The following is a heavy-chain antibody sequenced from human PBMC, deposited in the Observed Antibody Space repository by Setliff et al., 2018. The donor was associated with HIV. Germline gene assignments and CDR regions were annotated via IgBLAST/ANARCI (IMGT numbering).Heavy chain of an antibody. Sequence: SETLSLTCNVSGASFSSGGYYWSWIRQHPGKGLEWIGYMSYSGSTFYKSSLKSRVTMSIDTSKNQLSLMLSPVTAADTAVYYCARATYTLQFLKWSPDSSLYYYYMDVRGKGTTVTVSS. D-gene: IGHD3-3*01. V-gene: IGHV4-31*03. CDR2: MSYSGST. CDR1: GASFSSGGYY. J-gene: IGHJ6*03. CDR3: ARATYTLQFLKWSPDSSLYYYYMDV.